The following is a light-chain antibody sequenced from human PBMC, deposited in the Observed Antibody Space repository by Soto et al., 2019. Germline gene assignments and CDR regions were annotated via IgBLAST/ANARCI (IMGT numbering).Light chain of an antibody. V-gene: IGKV1-5*01. Sequence: DIQMTQSPSTLSASVGDRVTITCRASQSISSWLAWYQQKPGKAPKLLIYGASSLESGVPSRFSGSGSGTEFTLTISSLQPDDCATYYCQQYNSYWTFGQGTKVDIK. CDR3: QQYNSYWT. J-gene: IGKJ1*01. CDR2: GAS. CDR1: QSISSW.